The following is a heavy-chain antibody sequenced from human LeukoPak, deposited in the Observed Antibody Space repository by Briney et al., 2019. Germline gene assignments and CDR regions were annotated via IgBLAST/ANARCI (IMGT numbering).Heavy chain of an antibody. J-gene: IGHJ5*02. CDR2: IYHTGST. D-gene: IGHD5/OR15-5a*01. CDR1: GSSISSDCY. V-gene: IGHV4-38-2*01. Sequence: SETLSLTCAVSGSSISSDCYWGWIRQPPGKGLEWIASIYHTGSTFYNPSLRGRVTISADTSKNHFSLQLTSLTAADTAVYYCARTFNSFCEYYHWGQGTLVTVSS. CDR3: ARTFNSFCEYYH.